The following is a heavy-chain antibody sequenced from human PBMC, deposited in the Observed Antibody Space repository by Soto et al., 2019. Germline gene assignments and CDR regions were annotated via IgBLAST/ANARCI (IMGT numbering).Heavy chain of an antibody. V-gene: IGHV3-11*01. CDR2: IDFSSNSI. CDR1: GFSFSDYY. D-gene: IGHD6-13*01. Sequence: EGSLRLSCAASGFSFSDYYMSWIRQAPGKGLEWVSYIDFSSNSIYYADSVKGRFTISRDNAKNSLYLQMNSLRAEDTAVFYCARDIEPPGLFFDFWGQGTLVTVSS. J-gene: IGHJ4*02. CDR3: ARDIEPPGLFFDF.